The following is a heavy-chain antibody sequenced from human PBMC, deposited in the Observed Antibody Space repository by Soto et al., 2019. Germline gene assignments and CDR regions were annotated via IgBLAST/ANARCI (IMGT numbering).Heavy chain of an antibody. J-gene: IGHJ6*02. CDR2: ISYDGSNK. CDR3: ATDMRLRIRAYYGMYV. D-gene: IGHD6-25*01. CDR1: GFTFSSDG. Sequence: RGTLRLSRSASGFTFSSDGMRGVRQARVKGLEWVAVISYDGSNKYYADSVKGRFTISRDNSKNTLYLQMNSLRAEDTAVYYFATDMRLRIRAYYGMYVWSQGPTVTVSS. V-gene: IGHV3-30*03.